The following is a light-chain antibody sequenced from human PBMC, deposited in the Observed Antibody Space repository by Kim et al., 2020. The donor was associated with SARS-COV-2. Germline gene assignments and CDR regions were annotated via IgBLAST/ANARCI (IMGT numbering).Light chain of an antibody. CDR3: QAWDSSTHVV. Sequence: YPGPTSTHTYSGDKVGDKDACEYQQRPGQSPVLVVYKDSKRPSGIPERFSGSDSGNTATLTISGTQAMDEADYYCQAWDSSTHVVFGGGTQLTVL. CDR2: KDS. V-gene: IGLV3-1*01. CDR1: KVGDKD. J-gene: IGLJ2*01.